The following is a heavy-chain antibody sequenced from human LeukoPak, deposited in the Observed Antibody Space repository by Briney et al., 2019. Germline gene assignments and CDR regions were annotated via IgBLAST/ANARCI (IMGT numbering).Heavy chain of an antibody. J-gene: IGHJ4*02. D-gene: IGHD5-18*01. CDR3: AKDGGERAYSYGGLDF. CDR1: GFTFSNYA. Sequence: GGSLRLSCATSGFTFSNYAMHWVRQAPGKGLQWVAVIPHDGGNKNYADSVQGRFTISRDSSRNTLYLQMNSLRPEDTALYYCAKDGGERAYSYGGLDFWGQGTLVTVSA. CDR2: IPHDGGNK. V-gene: IGHV3-30-3*01.